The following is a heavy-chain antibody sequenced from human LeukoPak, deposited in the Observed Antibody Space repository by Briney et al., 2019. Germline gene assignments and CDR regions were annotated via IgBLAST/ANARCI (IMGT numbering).Heavy chain of an antibody. CDR1: GFTFDDYG. Sequence: PGGSLRLSCAASGFTFDDYGMHWVRQAPGKGLEWVSGISWNGGKTVYADSVRGRFTISRDNTKDSLYLQLNSLRAEDTALYYCAKDIDSGSYFGNYYGMDVWGQGTTVSVSS. CDR3: AKDIDSGSYFGNYYGMDV. D-gene: IGHD1-26*01. J-gene: IGHJ6*01. CDR2: ISWNGGKT. V-gene: IGHV3-9*01.